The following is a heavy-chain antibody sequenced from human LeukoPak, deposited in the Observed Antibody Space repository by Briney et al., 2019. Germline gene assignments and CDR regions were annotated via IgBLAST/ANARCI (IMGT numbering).Heavy chain of an antibody. CDR3: ARLLKYCSGGSCYAIDY. CDR2: IYPGDSDT. V-gene: IGHV5-51*01. J-gene: IGHJ4*02. D-gene: IGHD2-15*01. CDR1: GYSFTSYW. Sequence: GESLQISCKGSGYSFTSYWIGWVRQMPGKGLEWMGIIYPGDSDTRYSPSFQGQVTISADKSISTAYLQWSSLKASDTAMYYCARLLKYCSGGSCYAIDYWGQGTLVTVSS.